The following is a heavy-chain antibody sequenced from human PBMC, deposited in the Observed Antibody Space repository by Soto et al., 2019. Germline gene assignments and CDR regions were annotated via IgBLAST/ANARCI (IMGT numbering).Heavy chain of an antibody. Sequence: QMQLVQSGPEVKKPGTSAKVSCRASGFTFTTSAIQWVRQARGQRLEWVGWIVVGSGNTKYAQKFQERVTITRDMSTKTAYMELSSLRSEDTAVYYCAAERDYYDSSGQDGMDVWGQGTTVTVSS. V-gene: IGHV1-58*02. CDR3: AAERDYYDSSGQDGMDV. CDR2: IVVGSGNT. CDR1: GFTFTTSA. J-gene: IGHJ6*02. D-gene: IGHD3-22*01.